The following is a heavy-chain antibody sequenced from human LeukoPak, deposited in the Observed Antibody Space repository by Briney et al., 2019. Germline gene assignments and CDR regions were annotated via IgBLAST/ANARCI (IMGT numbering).Heavy chain of an antibody. CDR1: GGSFSGYY. J-gene: IGHJ4*02. CDR2: INQGGST. V-gene: IGHV4-34*01. CDR3: ARGRRSRNYYDSSGYYYPPFDY. Sequence: SETLSLTCAVYGGSFSGYYWSWIRQPPGEGREWIGEINQGGSTNYNPSFKSRVTRSGDTSKNQCSRKLSSVTAADTAVYYCARGRRSRNYYDSSGYYYPPFDYWGQGTLVTVSS. D-gene: IGHD3-22*01.